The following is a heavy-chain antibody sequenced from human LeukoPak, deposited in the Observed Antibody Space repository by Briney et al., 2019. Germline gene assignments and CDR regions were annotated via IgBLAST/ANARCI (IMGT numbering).Heavy chain of an antibody. CDR2: IIPIYPTT. D-gene: IGHD3-3*01. J-gene: IGHJ3*01. V-gene: IGHV1-69*13. CDR1: GGTFNSFA. Sequence: ASVKVSCKASGGTFNSFALSWVRQAPGQRLEWMGGIIPIYPTTDYAQRFQGRVTISADESKGTVSLELSNLRSEDTAVYYCARASFPFLEWTTSIPFDVWGQGTVVIVSS. CDR3: ARASFPFLEWTTSIPFDV.